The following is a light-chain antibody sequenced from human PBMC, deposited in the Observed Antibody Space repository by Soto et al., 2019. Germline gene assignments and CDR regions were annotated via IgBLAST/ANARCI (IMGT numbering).Light chain of an antibody. CDR2: VAS. CDR3: QQYNNWPRWT. J-gene: IGKJ1*01. CDR1: QSVSSN. Sequence: EIGMTQSPATLSVAPGERAILSCRASQSVSSNLAWYQQKPGQAPRLLIYVASTRAPCIPARFSGSGSGTEFTHTISSLQSEDFAVYFCQQYNNWPRWTFGQGTKVEIK. V-gene: IGKV3-15*01.